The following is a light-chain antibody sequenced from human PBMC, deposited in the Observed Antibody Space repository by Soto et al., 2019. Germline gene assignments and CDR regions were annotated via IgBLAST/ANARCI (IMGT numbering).Light chain of an antibody. CDR2: GAS. CDR1: QSVGSN. V-gene: IGKV3-15*01. J-gene: IGKJ1*01. Sequence: EMVMTQSPATLSVSPGERATVSCRASQSVGSNLAWYQHKPGQAPRLLIYGASTRATDIPGRFSGSGSGTEFTLTISSLQSEDFAVYCCQQYDNWPWAFGQGTQVEIK. CDR3: QQYDNWPWA.